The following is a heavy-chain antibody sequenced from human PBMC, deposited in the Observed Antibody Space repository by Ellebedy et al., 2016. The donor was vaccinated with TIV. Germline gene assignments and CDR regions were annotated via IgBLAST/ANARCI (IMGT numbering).Heavy chain of an antibody. Sequence: GGSLRLSCAASGFTFSSYWMSWVRQAPGKGLEWVANIKQDGSEKYYVDSVKGRFTISRDNAKNSLYLQMNSLRAEDTAVYYCARGGGAVAGKRYYYGMDVWGQGTTVTVSS. CDR2: IKQDGSEK. D-gene: IGHD6-19*01. J-gene: IGHJ6*02. CDR1: GFTFSSYW. V-gene: IGHV3-7*01. CDR3: ARGGGAVAGKRYYYGMDV.